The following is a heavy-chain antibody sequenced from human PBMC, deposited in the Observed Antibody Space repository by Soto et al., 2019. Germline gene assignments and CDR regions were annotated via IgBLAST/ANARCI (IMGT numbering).Heavy chain of an antibody. Sequence: SETLSLTCTVSGGSINSDYWSWIRRPPGKGLEWIGYIFYSGYTKHDPSLKSRVTISVDTSKNQFSLTLSSVTAADTAVYYCARGVATNEFDSWGQGTLVTVSS. CDR3: ARGVATNEFDS. CDR2: IFYSGYT. D-gene: IGHD5-12*01. V-gene: IGHV4-59*01. CDR1: GGSINSDY. J-gene: IGHJ4*02.